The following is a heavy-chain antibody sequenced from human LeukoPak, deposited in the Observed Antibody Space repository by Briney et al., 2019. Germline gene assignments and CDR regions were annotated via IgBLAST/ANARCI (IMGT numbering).Heavy chain of an antibody. D-gene: IGHD3-16*01. V-gene: IGHV3-15*07. CDR1: GFTFSSAC. J-gene: IGHJ4*02. Sequence: PGGSLRLYCAASGFTFSSACLSWVRQAPGKGLEWVGRIRTKSDGETVDYAAPVKGRFTISRDDSKNTLFLQMNSLKTEDTAVYYCATPALGRRLYYYDHWGQGTLVTVSP. CDR2: IRTKSDGETV. CDR3: ATPALGRRLYYYDH.